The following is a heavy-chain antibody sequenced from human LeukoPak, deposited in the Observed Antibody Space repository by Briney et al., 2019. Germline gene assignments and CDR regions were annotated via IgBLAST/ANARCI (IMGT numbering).Heavy chain of an antibody. V-gene: IGHV1-46*01. CDR3: ARDFNHYDSSGYIFDY. D-gene: IGHD3-22*01. CDR2: INPSGGST. J-gene: IGHJ4*02. Sequence: ASVKVSCKASGYTFTSYYMHWVRQAPGQGLEWMGIINPSGGSTSYAQKFQGRVTMTRDTSTSTVYMELSSLRSEDTAVYYCARDFNHYDSSGYIFDYWGQGTLVTVSS. CDR1: GYTFTSYY.